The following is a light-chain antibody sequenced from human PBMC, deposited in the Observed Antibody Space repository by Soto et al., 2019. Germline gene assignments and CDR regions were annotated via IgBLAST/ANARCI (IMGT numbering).Light chain of an antibody. CDR1: SSDVGSYNL. Sequence: QSALTQPASVSGSPGQSTTISCTGTSSDVGSYNLVSWYQQHPGTAPKLMIYEAFKRPSGVSNRFSGSKSGDTASLTISGLQAEDEADYYCCPYAGSTTLYVFGTGTKLTVL. V-gene: IGLV2-23*01. CDR2: EAF. J-gene: IGLJ1*01. CDR3: CPYAGSTTLYV.